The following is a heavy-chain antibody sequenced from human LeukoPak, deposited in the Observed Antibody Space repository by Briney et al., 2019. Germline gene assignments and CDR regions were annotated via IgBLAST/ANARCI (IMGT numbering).Heavy chain of an antibody. D-gene: IGHD2-2*01. J-gene: IGHJ4*02. CDR2: XXXXGGAT. CDR1: GFTFSSYA. CDR3: ARRLGYCSTTSCYVAPFDY. Sequence: GGSLRLSCAASGFTFSSYAMSWVRQAPGKGLEWVSAXXXXGGATYYADSVKGRFTISRDNSKNTLYLQMNSLRAEDTAVYYCARRLGYCSTTSCYVAPFDYWGQGTLVTVSS. V-gene: IGHV3-23*01.